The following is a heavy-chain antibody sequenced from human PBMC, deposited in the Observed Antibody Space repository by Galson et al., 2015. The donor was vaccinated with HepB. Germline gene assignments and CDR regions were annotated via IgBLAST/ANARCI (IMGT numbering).Heavy chain of an antibody. J-gene: IGHJ6*03. D-gene: IGHD3-10*01. CDR3: ARTFDTYYMDV. Sequence: SVKVSCKASGYTFTSYPTHWVRQAPGQGLEWMRWINAGNGSTKYSQKFQGRVTITRETSASTAYMELSSLRSEDTAVYYCARTFDTYYMDVWGKGTTVTVSS. CDR2: INAGNGST. V-gene: IGHV1-3*01. CDR1: GYTFTSYP.